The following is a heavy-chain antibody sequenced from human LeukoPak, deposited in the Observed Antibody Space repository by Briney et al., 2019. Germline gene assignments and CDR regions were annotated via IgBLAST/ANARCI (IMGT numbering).Heavy chain of an antibody. CDR1: GGSISSGGHS. D-gene: IGHD3-3*01. J-gene: IGHJ4*02. CDR3: ARRPYYDFWSGYSTQTYYFDY. CDR2: IYYSGST. Sequence: SQTLSLTCTVSGGSISSGGHSWSWIRQHPGKGLEWIGYIYYSGSTYYNPSLKSRVTISVDTSKNQFSLKLSSVTAADTAVYYCARRPYYDFWSGYSTQTYYFDYWGQGTLVTVSS. V-gene: IGHV4-31*03.